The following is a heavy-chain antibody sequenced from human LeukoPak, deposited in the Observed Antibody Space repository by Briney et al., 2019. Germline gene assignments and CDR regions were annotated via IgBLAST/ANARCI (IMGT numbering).Heavy chain of an antibody. J-gene: IGHJ4*02. CDR3: ARGRGGDYVPSRFDY. Sequence: GGSLRLSCAASGFTFSSYAMSWVRQAPGKGLEWVASISGSGDNTYYADSVEGRFTVSRDNAKNTLYLQMNSLTAEDTALYYCARGRGGDYVPSRFDYWGQGTLVTVSS. V-gene: IGHV3-23*01. CDR1: GFTFSSYA. D-gene: IGHD4-17*01. CDR2: ISGSGDNT.